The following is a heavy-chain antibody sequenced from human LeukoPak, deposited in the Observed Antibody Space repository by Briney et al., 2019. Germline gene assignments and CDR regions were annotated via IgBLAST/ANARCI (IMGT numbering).Heavy chain of an antibody. CDR3: ARASPMVRGVIGMDV. J-gene: IGHJ6*04. CDR1: GYTFTDYY. V-gene: IGHV1-24*01. D-gene: IGHD3-10*01. Sequence: ASVKVSCKASGYTFTDYYLHWVRQAPGKGLEWMGGFDPEDGETIYAQKFQGRVTMTEDTSTDTAYMELSSLRSEDTAVYYCARASPMVRGVIGMDVWGKGTTVTVSS. CDR2: FDPEDGET.